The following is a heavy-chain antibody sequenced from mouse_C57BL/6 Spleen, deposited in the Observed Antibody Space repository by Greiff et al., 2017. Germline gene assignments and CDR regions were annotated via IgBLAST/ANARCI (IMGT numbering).Heavy chain of an antibody. CDR1: GYTFTSYT. D-gene: IGHD1-1*01. J-gene: IGHJ4*01. CDR2: INPSSGYT. Sequence: VQVVESGAELARPGASVKMSCKASGYTFTSYTMHWVKQRPGQGLEWIGYINPSSGYTKYNQKFKDKATLTADKSSSTAYMQLSSLTSEDSAVYYCARTVEDAMDYWGQGTSVTVSS. CDR3: ARTVEDAMDY. V-gene: IGHV1-4*01.